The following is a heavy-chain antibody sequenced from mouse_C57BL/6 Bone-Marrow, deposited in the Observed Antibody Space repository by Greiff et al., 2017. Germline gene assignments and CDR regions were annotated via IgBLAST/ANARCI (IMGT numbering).Heavy chain of an antibody. CDR3: ARRVSISDGYYGWYFDI. J-gene: IGHJ1*03. D-gene: IGHD2-3*01. CDR2: IYPGSGST. CDR1: GYTFTSYW. V-gene: IGHV1-55*01. Sequence: QVQLQQPGAELVKPGASVKMSCKASGYTFTSYWITWVKQRPGQGLEWIGDIYPGSGSTNYNEKFKSKATLTVDTASSTAYMELSSLTSEDSAVYYCARRVSISDGYYGWYFDIWGTGTTVTVSS.